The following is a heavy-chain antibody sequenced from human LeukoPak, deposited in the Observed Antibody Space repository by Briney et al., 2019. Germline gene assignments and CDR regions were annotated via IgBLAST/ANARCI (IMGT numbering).Heavy chain of an antibody. J-gene: IGHJ5*02. Sequence: GASVKVSCKASGYTFTNYDINWVRQATGQGLEWMGRMSPNTGKTDYAQKFQGRVTITRDTSMNTVYMELSSLRSDDMAVYYCARGFVDYWSGYYRRDWFDPWGQGTLVTVSS. D-gene: IGHD3-3*01. V-gene: IGHV1-8*03. CDR2: MSPNTGKT. CDR1: GYTFTNYD. CDR3: ARGFVDYWSGYYRRDWFDP.